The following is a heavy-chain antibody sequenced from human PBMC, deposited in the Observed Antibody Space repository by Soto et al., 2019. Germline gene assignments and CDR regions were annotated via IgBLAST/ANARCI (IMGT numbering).Heavy chain of an antibody. V-gene: IGHV1-69*01. CDR3: AREGPPDIPWSDP. D-gene: IGHD3-9*01. CDR2: SA. J-gene: IGHJ5*02. CDR1: GGTFSIYT. Sequence: QVQLVQSGAEVKKPGSSVKVSCKASGGTFSIYTISWVRQAPGQGLEWMGGSANSAQKFQGRLTVTADESTSTVSLELSSLTSGDTAVYYGAREGPPDIPWSDPGGQGPLVSVPS.